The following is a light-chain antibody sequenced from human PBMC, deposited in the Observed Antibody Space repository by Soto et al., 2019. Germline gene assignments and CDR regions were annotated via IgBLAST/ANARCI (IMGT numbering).Light chain of an antibody. CDR1: QSVRSH. CDR2: GAS. Sequence: DIVLTQSPGTLSLSPGERGTISCRASQSVRSHLAWYQQKPGQAPRLLIYGASRMASGIPSRFSGSGFGTEFTLTISSLQSEDFSVYYCQKYKNWPPFGQGTRLEIK. V-gene: IGKV3-15*01. J-gene: IGKJ5*01. CDR3: QKYKNWPP.